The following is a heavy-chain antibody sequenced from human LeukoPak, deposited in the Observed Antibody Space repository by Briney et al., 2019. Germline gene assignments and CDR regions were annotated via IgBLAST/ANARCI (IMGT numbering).Heavy chain of an antibody. D-gene: IGHD3-22*01. Sequence: ASVKVSCKASGYTFTSNGITWVRQAPGQGLEWMGWISAYNGNTIYAQNLQGRVTMTTDTSTSTAYMELRSLRSEDTAVYYCAREISYYDSSGLLLYWGQGTLVTVSS. CDR2: ISAYNGNT. CDR3: AREISYYDSSGLLLY. J-gene: IGHJ4*02. V-gene: IGHV1-18*04. CDR1: GYTFTSNG.